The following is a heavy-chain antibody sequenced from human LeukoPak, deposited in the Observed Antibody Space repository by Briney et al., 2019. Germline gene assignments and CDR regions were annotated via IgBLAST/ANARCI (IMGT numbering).Heavy chain of an antibody. V-gene: IGHV3-23*01. CDR3: AKRGVVIRVILVGFHKEAYYFGC. D-gene: IGHD3-22*01. J-gene: IGHJ4*02. CDR2: ISDSGGRT. CDR1: GITLSNYG. Sequence: GGSLRLSCAVSGITLSNYGMSWVRQAPGKGLEWVAGISDSGGRTNYADSVKGRFTISRDNPKNTLYLQMNSLRAEDTAVYFCAKRGVVIRVILVGFHKEAYYFGCWGQGALVTVSS.